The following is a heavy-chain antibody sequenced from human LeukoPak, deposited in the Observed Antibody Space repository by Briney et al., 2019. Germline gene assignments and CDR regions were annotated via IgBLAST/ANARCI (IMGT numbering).Heavy chain of an antibody. J-gene: IGHJ4*02. CDR3: AREVPYDTSRYYQPFDY. D-gene: IGHD3-22*01. Sequence: ASVKVSCKASGYTFTSCDINWVRQATGQGLEWMGWMNPNSGNTGYAQKLQGRVTMTTDTSTSTAYMNLRSLRSDDTAVYYCAREVPYDTSRYYQPFDYWGQGTLVTVSS. CDR1: GYTFTSCD. V-gene: IGHV1-8*02. CDR2: MNPNSGNT.